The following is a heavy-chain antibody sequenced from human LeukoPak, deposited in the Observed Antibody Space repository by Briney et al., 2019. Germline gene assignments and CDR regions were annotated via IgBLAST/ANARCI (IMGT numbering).Heavy chain of an antibody. D-gene: IGHD3-22*01. V-gene: IGHV1-2*02. J-gene: IGHJ4*02. CDR3: TRGGDYEGPNYFDY. CDR2: INLNSGGT. CDR1: GYTFIDYY. Sequence: ASVKVSCKASGYTFIDYYMHWVRQAPGHGLEWLGWINLNSGGTRYVQKFQGRVTMTRDTSISTAYMDLSSLRSDYTAVYYCTRGGDYEGPNYFDYWGQGTLVTVSS.